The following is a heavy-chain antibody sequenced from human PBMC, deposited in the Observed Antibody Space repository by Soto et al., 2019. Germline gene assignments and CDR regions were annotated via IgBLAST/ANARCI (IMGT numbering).Heavy chain of an antibody. CDR1: GYTFTTYY. Sequence: QVRLVQSGAEVKKPGTSVTVSCRASGYTFTTYYLHWVRQAPGQGLEWMGIINPSGGSTTYSQHFQGRITMPRDTSANTVYMELSCLTYEDTAMYYCARDPVPYETGPVRYPADIWGQGTMVTISS. CDR2: INPSGGST. V-gene: IGHV1-46*01. J-gene: IGHJ3*02. D-gene: IGHD3-3*01. CDR3: ARDPVPYETGPVRYPADI.